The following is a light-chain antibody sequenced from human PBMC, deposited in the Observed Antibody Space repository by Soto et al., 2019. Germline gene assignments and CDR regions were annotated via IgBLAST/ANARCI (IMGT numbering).Light chain of an antibody. J-gene: IGKJ1*01. CDR3: QQYGSSGWT. CDR2: GAS. CDR1: QSVCRRY. V-gene: IGKV3-20*01. Sequence: EIVLTQSPGTLSLSPGERATLPCRASQSVCRRYLAWYQQKPGQAPRLLIYGASSRATGIPDRFSGSGSGTDFTLTISRLEPEDFAVYYCQQYGSSGWTFGQGTKVEIK.